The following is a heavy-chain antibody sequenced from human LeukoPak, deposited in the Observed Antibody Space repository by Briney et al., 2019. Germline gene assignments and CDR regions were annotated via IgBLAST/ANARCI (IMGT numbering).Heavy chain of an antibody. CDR1: GGSVSSYY. CDR2: IYDSETT. Sequence: TLSLTCTVSGGSVSSYYWSCIRQPPGKGLEWIGYIYDSETTNYNPSLKSRVTISVGMSKKQFSLKLNSVTAADTAVYYCARGSHYDRSGYSPALDSWGQGTLVTVSS. J-gene: IGHJ4*02. CDR3: ARGSHYDRSGYSPALDS. V-gene: IGHV4-59*02. D-gene: IGHD3-22*01.